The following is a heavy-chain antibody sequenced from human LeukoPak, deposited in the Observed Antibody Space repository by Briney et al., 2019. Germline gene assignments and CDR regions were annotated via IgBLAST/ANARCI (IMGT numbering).Heavy chain of an antibody. CDR3: ARRGLEGGLRSTWAFDI. CDR2: IYPGDSDT. J-gene: IGHJ3*02. V-gene: IGHV5-51*01. CDR1: GYSFTSYC. Sequence: GESLKISCKGSGYSFTSYCIGWVRQMPGKGLEWMGIIYPGDSDTRYSPSFQGQVTISADKSISTAYLQWSSLKASDTAMYYCARRGLEGGLRSTWAFDIWGQGTMVTVSS. D-gene: IGHD2-15*01.